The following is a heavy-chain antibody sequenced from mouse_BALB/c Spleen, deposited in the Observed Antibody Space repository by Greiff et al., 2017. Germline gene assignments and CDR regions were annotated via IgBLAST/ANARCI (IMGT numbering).Heavy chain of an antibody. V-gene: IGHV5-6*01. CDR1: GFTFSSYG. CDR2: ISSGGSYT. J-gene: IGHJ3*01. Sequence: EVQLVESGGGLVKPGGSLKLSCAASGFTFSSYGMSWVRQTPDKRLEWVATISSGGSYTYYPDSVKGRFTISRDNAKNTLYLQMSSLKSEDTAMYYCARQRYYGNYEGFAYWGQGTLVTVSA. CDR3: ARQRYYGNYEGFAY. D-gene: IGHD2-1*01.